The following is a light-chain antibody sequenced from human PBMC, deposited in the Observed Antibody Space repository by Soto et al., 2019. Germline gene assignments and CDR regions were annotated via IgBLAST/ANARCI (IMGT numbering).Light chain of an antibody. CDR2: EVH. CDR1: SSDVGTYDR. V-gene: IGLV2-18*02. J-gene: IGLJ2*01. Sequence: QSALTQPPSVSGSPGQSVTISCIGSSSDVGTYDRVSWYQAPPGTAPKLIIYEVHYRPSGVPDRFAGSKSGNTASLTISGLQAEDEADYYGSSYAASTTLLFGGGTKVTVL. CDR3: SSYAASTTLL.